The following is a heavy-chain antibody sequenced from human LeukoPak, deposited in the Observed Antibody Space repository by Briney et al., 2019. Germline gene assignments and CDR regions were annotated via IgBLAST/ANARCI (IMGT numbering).Heavy chain of an antibody. D-gene: IGHD5-12*01. J-gene: IGHJ4*02. CDR1: GGSISSYY. Sequence: SETLSLTCTVSGGSISSYYWSWIRQPPGKGLEWIGYIYYSGSTNYIPSLKSRVTISVDTSKNQFSLKLSSVTAADTAVYYCARDRHSGLFDYWGQGTLVTVSS. CDR3: ARDRHSGLFDY. CDR2: IYYSGST. V-gene: IGHV4-59*01.